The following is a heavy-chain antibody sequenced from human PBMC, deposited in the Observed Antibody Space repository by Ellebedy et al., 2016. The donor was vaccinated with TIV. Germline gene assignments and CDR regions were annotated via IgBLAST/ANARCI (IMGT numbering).Heavy chain of an antibody. V-gene: IGHV1-46*01. D-gene: IGHD3-22*01. CDR2: INPSGGST. J-gene: IGHJ4*02. Sequence: ASVKVSXXASGYTFTSYFMHWVRQAPGQGLEWMGIINPSGGSTSYAQKFQGRVTMTRDTSTSTVYMELSSLRSEDTAVYYCARDAYYYDSSTLPDYWGQGTLVTVSS. CDR3: ARDAYYYDSSTLPDY. CDR1: GYTFTSYF.